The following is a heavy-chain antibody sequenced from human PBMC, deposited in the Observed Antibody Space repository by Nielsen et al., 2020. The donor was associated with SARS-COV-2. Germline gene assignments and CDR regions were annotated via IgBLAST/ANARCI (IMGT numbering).Heavy chain of an antibody. J-gene: IGHJ4*02. CDR1: GFIFSSYW. Sequence: GESLKISCAASGFIFSSYWMHWVRQAPGKGLVWVSRINSDGSSTSYADSVKGRFTISRDNAKNTLYLQMNSLRAEDTAVYYCVVTRVYWGQGTLVTVSS. CDR2: INSDGSST. CDR3: VVTRVY. D-gene: IGHD4-23*01. V-gene: IGHV3-74*01.